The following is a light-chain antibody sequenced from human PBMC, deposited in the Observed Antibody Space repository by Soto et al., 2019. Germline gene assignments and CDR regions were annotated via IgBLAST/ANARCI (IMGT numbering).Light chain of an antibody. J-gene: IGLJ2*01. CDR3: SSYSSDTTIL. CDR2: EDS. CDR1: SSDVGGYTY. Sequence: QSALTQPASVSGSPGQSITISCTGTSSDVGGYTYVSWYQQHPGKAPKVMIYEDSNRPSGVSNRFSGSKSGNTASLIISGLRAEDEADYFCSSYSSDTTILFGEGTKLTVL. V-gene: IGLV2-14*01.